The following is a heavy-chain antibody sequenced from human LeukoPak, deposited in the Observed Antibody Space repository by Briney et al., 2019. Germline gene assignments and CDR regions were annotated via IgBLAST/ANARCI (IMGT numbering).Heavy chain of an antibody. J-gene: IGHJ4*02. Sequence: PGGSLRLSCAAAGFTFSNYAMTWVRQAPGRGLEWVSSISGSGGSTYYADSVKGRFTISRDNSKNTLYLQMYSLRAEDTAVYYCARGWGIRMNYFDYWGQGTLVTVSS. D-gene: IGHD6-13*01. CDR3: ARGWGIRMNYFDY. V-gene: IGHV3-23*01. CDR1: GFTFSNYA. CDR2: ISGSGGST.